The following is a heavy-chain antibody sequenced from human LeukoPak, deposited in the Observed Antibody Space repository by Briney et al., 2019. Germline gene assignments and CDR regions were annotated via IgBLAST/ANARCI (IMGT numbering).Heavy chain of an antibody. D-gene: IGHD2-8*01. CDR2: ISGSGGST. CDR3: AKMDIVLMVYAIRPSFDY. V-gene: IGHV3-23*01. Sequence: GGSLRLSCAASGFTFSSYAMSWVRQAPGKGLEWVSAISGSGGSTYYADSVKGRFTISRDNSKNTLYLQMNSLRAEDTAVYYCAKMDIVLMVYAIRPSFDYWGQGTPVTVSS. CDR1: GFTFSSYA. J-gene: IGHJ4*02.